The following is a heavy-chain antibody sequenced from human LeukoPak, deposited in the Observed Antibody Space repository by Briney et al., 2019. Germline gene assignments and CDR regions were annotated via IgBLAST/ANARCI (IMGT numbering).Heavy chain of an antibody. D-gene: IGHD3-22*01. Sequence: SETLSLTCTVSSGSISSSSYYWGWIRQPPGKGLEWIGSIYYSGSTYYNPSLKSRVTISVDTSKNQFSLKLSSVTAADTAVYYCARQDMIVVVINYFDYWGQGTLVTVSS. J-gene: IGHJ4*02. CDR3: ARQDMIVVVINYFDY. V-gene: IGHV4-39*01. CDR2: IYYSGST. CDR1: SGSISSSSYY.